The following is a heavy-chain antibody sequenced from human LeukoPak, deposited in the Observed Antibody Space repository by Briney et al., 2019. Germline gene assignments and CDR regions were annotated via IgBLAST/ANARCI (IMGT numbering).Heavy chain of an antibody. CDR3: ASLAGATTVYYYYYYTDV. J-gene: IGHJ6*03. CDR1: GYSFTSYW. CDR2: IYPGDSDT. D-gene: IGHD1-26*01. V-gene: IGHV5-51*01. Sequence: GESLKISCKGSGYSFTSYWIGWVRQMPGKGLEWMGIIYPGDSDTRYSPSFQGQVTISADKSISTAYLQWSSLKASDTAMYYCASLAGATTVYYYYYYTDVWGKGTTVTVSS.